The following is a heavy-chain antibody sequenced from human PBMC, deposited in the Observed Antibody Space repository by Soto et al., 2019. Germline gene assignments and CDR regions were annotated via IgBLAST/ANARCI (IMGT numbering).Heavy chain of an antibody. CDR2: IWYDGSNK. Sequence: QVQLVESGGGVAQPGRSLRLSCAASGFTFSSYGMHWVRQAPGKGLEWVAVIWYDGSNKYYADSVKGRFTISRDNSKNTLYLQMNSLRAEDTAVYYCARDSDYGENFDYWGQGTLVTVSS. V-gene: IGHV3-33*01. CDR1: GFTFSSYG. CDR3: ARDSDYGENFDY. D-gene: IGHD4-17*01. J-gene: IGHJ4*02.